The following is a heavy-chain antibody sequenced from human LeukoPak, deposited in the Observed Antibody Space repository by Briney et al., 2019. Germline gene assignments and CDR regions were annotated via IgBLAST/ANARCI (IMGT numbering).Heavy chain of an antibody. D-gene: IGHD2-2*01. Sequence: HSGGSLRLSCAASGFTFSSYSMNWVRQAPGKGLEWVSYIGAAGSTIYYADSVKGRFTISRDNAKNSLFLQMNSLRAEDTAVYYCARDSSTYAGPPDYWAREPWSPSPQ. V-gene: IGHV3-48*01. CDR2: IGAAGSTI. J-gene: IGHJ4*02. CDR3: ARDSSTYAGPPDY. CDR1: GFTFSSYS.